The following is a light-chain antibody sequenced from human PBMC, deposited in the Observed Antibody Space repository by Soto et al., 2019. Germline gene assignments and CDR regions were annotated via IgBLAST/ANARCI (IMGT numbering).Light chain of an antibody. CDR3: PQYGSTPYT. Sequence: EIVLTQSPDTLSLSPGDTATLSCRASRRVYSNYLAWYQHQPGQAPRLLISGASSRATGIPDRFSGSGSEPDFTLTISRLEPEDFAIYYCPQYGSTPYTFGQGTKL. CDR2: GAS. V-gene: IGKV3-20*01. J-gene: IGKJ2*01. CDR1: RRVYSNY.